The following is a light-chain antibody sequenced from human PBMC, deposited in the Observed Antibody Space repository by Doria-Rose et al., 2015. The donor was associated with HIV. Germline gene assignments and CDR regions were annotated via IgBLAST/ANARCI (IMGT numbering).Light chain of an antibody. Sequence: TQSPGTLSLSPGERATLSCRASRSFSSTYLAWYQQKPGQAPSLLIYDGSTRATGIPDRFSGSGSGTDFTLTINRLEPEDFALYYCHQYGTSWTFGQGTKVEI. CDR2: DGS. V-gene: IGKV3-20*01. CDR3: HQYGTSWT. CDR1: RSFSSTY. J-gene: IGKJ1*01.